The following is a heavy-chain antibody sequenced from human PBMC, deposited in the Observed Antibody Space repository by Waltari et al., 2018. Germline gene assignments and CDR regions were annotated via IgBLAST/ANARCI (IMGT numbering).Heavy chain of an antibody. J-gene: IGHJ4*02. Sequence: QVQLQQWGAGLLKPSETLSLTCAVYGGSFSGYYWSWHRQPPGKGLEWIGEINHSGSTNYNPSLKSRVTISVDTSKNQFSLKLSSVTAADTAVYYCARGNSSGCPTFDYWGQGTLVTVSS. CDR3: ARGNSSGCPTFDY. CDR2: INHSGST. CDR1: GGSFSGYY. D-gene: IGHD6-19*01. V-gene: IGHV4-34*01.